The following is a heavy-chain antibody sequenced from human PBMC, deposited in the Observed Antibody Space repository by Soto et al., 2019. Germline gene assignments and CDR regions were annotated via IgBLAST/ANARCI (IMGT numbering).Heavy chain of an antibody. CDR3: TTGLAVAGTFDY. Sequence: GGSLRLSCAASGFAFSNAWINWVRQAPGKGLEWVGRIKSKAHGGATDFAAPVRGRFTISRDDSKSIAYLQMNSLKTEDTAVYYCTTGLAVAGTFDYWGQGTLVTVSS. CDR2: IKSKAHGGAT. V-gene: IGHV3-15*07. J-gene: IGHJ4*02. CDR1: GFAFSNAW. D-gene: IGHD6-19*01.